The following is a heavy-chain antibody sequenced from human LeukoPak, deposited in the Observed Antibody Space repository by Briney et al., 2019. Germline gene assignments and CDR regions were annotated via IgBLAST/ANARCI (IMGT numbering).Heavy chain of an antibody. J-gene: IGHJ4*02. CDR1: GFTFSSYA. V-gene: IGHV3-23*01. Sequence: GGSLRLSCAASGFTFSSYAMSWFPRAPGKGLKGSSAISGSGGSTYYADSVKGRFTISRDNSKNTLYLQMNSLRAEDTAVYYCAKNLWFGEYNDYWGQGTLVTVSS. CDR3: AKNLWFGEYNDY. CDR2: ISGSGGST. D-gene: IGHD3-10*01.